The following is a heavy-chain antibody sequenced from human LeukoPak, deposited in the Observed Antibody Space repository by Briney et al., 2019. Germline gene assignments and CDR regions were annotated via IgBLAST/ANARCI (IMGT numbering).Heavy chain of an antibody. D-gene: IGHD2-2*02. J-gene: IGHJ4*02. V-gene: IGHV4-34*01. Sequence: PSETLSLTCAVYGGSFSGYYWSWIRQPPGNGLEWIGEINHSGSTNYNPYLKSRVTISVDTSKNQFSLKLSSVTAADTAVYYCARRLLGYCSSTSCYNEGFDYWGQGTLVTVSS. CDR1: GGSFSGYY. CDR3: ARRLLGYCSSTSCYNEGFDY. CDR2: INHSGST.